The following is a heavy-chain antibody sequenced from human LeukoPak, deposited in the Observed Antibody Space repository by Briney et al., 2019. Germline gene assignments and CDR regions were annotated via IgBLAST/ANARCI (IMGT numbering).Heavy chain of an antibody. Sequence: ASVKVSCKASGYTFTGYYMHWVRQAPGQGLEWMGWINPNSGGTNYAQKFQGRVTMTRDTSISTAYMELSRLRSDDTAVYYCARVPLHYYGSRSYHFDYWGQGTLVTVSS. CDR2: INPNSGGT. V-gene: IGHV1-2*02. J-gene: IGHJ4*02. D-gene: IGHD3-10*01. CDR3: ARVPLHYYGSRSYHFDY. CDR1: GYTFTGYY.